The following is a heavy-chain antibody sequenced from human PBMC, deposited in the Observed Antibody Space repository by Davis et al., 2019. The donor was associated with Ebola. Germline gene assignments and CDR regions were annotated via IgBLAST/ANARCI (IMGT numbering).Heavy chain of an antibody. Sequence: SETLSLTCAVYGGSFSGYYWSWIRQPPGKGLEWIGEINHSGSTNYNPSLKSRVTISVDKSKNQFSLKLSSVTAADTAVYYCARTTTREDWFDPWGRGTLVTVSS. CDR3: ARTTTREDWFDP. D-gene: IGHD1-26*01. V-gene: IGHV4-34*01. CDR1: GGSFSGYY. J-gene: IGHJ5*02. CDR2: INHSGST.